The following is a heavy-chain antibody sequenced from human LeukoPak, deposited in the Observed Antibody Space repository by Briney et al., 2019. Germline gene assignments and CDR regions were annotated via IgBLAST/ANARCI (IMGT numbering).Heavy chain of an antibody. V-gene: IGHV3-30*18. CDR2: ISYDGSNK. CDR3: AKADSSGYSDY. J-gene: IGHJ4*02. D-gene: IGHD3-22*01. CDR1: GFTFSSYG. Sequence: PGGSLRLSCAASGFTFSSYGMHWVRQAPGKGLEWVAVISYDGSNKYYADSVKGRFTISRDNSKNTLYLQMNSLRAEDTAVYYCAKADSSGYSDYWGQGTLVTVSS.